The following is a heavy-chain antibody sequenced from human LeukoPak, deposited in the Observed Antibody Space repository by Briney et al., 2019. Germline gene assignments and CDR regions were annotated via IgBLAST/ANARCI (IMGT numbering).Heavy chain of an antibody. D-gene: IGHD6-13*01. Sequence: ASVKVSCKASGGTFSSYAISWVRQAPGQGLEWMGRIIPIFGTANYAQKFRGRVTITTDESTSTAYMELSSLRSEDTAVYYCAATTDSSSWYEVLWYFDYWGQGTLVTVSS. CDR3: AATTDSSSWYEVLWYFDY. V-gene: IGHV1-69*05. J-gene: IGHJ4*02. CDR2: IIPIFGTA. CDR1: GGTFSSYA.